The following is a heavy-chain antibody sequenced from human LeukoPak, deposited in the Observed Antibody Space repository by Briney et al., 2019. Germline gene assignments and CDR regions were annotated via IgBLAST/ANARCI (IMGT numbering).Heavy chain of an antibody. D-gene: IGHD4-17*01. J-gene: IGHJ4*02. CDR3: ARSDGDYSDFDY. V-gene: IGHV1-18*01. CDR1: GYTFTSYG. CDR2: ISAYNGNT. Sequence: GASLRVSCKASGYTFTSYGISWVRLAPGQGLGWVGCISAYNGNTNYAQKLQGRVTMTTDTSTSTTYIELRSMISDDTAVYYCARSDGDYSDFDYWGQGTMVTVSS.